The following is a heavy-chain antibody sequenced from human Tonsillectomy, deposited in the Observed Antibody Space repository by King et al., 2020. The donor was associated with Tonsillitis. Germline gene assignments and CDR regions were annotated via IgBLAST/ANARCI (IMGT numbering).Heavy chain of an antibody. CDR2: IISGGST. CDR3: ATLITARLDY. J-gene: IGHJ4*02. D-gene: IGHD6-6*01. CDR1: GFTFTDWD. V-gene: IGHV3-23*04. Sequence: VQLVESGGNLVQPGGSLTLSCAHAGFTFTDWDMNWVRQPPGQGLEWGSGIISGGSTYYADPVTGRFTISRDHSKNTLYLQMNSLRAQDQAGYYCATLITARLDYWGQGTLVTVSS.